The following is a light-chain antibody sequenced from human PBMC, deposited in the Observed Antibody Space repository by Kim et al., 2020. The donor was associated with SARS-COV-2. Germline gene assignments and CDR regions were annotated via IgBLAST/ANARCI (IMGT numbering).Light chain of an antibody. CDR3: QHYDSSPLI. CDR2: GAS. Sequence: PGERATLSCRASQTIRSTHLAWYQQKSGQAPTLLIYGASTRATGIPERFSGSGSGADFTLTVTRLEPEDSAVYYCQHYDSSPLIFGGGTKVDIK. V-gene: IGKV3-20*01. J-gene: IGKJ4*01. CDR1: QTIRSTH.